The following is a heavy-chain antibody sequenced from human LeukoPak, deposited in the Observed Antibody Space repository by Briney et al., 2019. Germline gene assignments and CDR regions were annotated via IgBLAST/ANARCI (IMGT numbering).Heavy chain of an antibody. CDR1: GFIFSSYA. Sequence: PGGSLRLSCAASGFIFSSYAMSWVRQAPGKGLEWVSAISGSGGSTNYADSVKGRFTISRDNSKDTLYLQTNSLRAEDTAVYYCAKDLSQGSSADWGQGTLVTVSS. CDR3: AKDLSQGSSAD. V-gene: IGHV3-23*01. J-gene: IGHJ4*02. D-gene: IGHD1-26*01. CDR2: ISGSGGST.